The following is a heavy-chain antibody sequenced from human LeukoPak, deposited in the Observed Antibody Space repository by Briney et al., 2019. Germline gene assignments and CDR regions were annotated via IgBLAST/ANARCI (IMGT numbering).Heavy chain of an antibody. CDR3: ASGYYGSGNLRD. CDR1: GGTFSSYA. D-gene: IGHD3-10*01. Sequence: SLKVSCKASGGTFSSYAISWVRQAPGQGLEWMGRIIPILGIANYAQKFQGRFKITADKSTSTAYMELSSLRSEDTAVYYCASGYYGSGNLRDWGQGTMVTVSS. CDR2: IIPILGIA. V-gene: IGHV1-69*04. J-gene: IGHJ3*01.